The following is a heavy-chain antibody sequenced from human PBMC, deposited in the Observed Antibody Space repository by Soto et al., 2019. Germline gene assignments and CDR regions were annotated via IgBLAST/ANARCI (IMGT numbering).Heavy chain of an antibody. CDR1: GGTFSSYT. V-gene: IGHV1-69*02. Sequence: QVQLVQSGAEVKKPGSSVKVSCKASGGTFSSYTISWVRQAPGQGLEWMGRIIPILGIANYAQKFQGRVTXTXHKTTSSAYMRLSSMRSEEPAVYSCPRTYGDCGSDYWGQGTLVTDSA. CDR2: IIPILGIA. CDR3: PRTYGDCGSDY. J-gene: IGHJ4*02. D-gene: IGHD4-17*01.